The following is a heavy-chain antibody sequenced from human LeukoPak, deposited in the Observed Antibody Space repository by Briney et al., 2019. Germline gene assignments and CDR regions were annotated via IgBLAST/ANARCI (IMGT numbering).Heavy chain of an antibody. V-gene: IGHV3-30*04. CDR2: ISYDGSNK. CDR1: GFTFSSYA. CDR3: ARDSPAY. Sequence: GGSLRLSCAASGFTFSSYAMHWVRQAPGKGLEWVAVISYDGSNKYYADSVKGRFTISRDNSKNTLYLQMNSLRAEDTAVYYRARDSPAYWGQGTLVTVSS. J-gene: IGHJ4*02.